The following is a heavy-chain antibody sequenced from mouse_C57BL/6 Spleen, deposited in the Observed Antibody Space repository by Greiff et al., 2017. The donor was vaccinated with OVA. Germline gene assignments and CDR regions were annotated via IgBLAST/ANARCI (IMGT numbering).Heavy chain of an antibody. D-gene: IGHD2-4*01. Sequence: QVQLQQPGAELVRPGSSVKLSCKASGYTFTSYWMDWVKQRPGQGLEWIGNIYPSDSETHYNQKFKDKATLTVDKSSSTAYMQLSSLTSEDSAVYYCGRLGLRPYWYVDVWGTGTTVTVSS. CDR2: IYPSDSET. V-gene: IGHV1-61*01. J-gene: IGHJ1*03. CDR1: GYTFTSYW. CDR3: GRLGLRPYWYVDV.